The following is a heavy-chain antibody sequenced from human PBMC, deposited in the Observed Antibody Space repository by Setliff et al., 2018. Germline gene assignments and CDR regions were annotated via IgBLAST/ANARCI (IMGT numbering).Heavy chain of an antibody. V-gene: IGHV3-48*04. CDR1: GFIFSPFG. CDR3: AKGGSTSCYTEADY. D-gene: IGHD2-2*02. J-gene: IGHJ4*02. Sequence: GSLRLSCVGSGFIFSPFGLNWVRQAPGKGLEWVSYIGSAGSPIFYADSVKGRFTISRDNAENSLYLQMLSLRAEDTAVYYCAKGGSTSCYTEADYWGQGTLVTVSS. CDR2: IGSAGSPI.